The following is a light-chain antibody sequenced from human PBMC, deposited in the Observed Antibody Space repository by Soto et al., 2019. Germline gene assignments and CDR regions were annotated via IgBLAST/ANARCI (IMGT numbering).Light chain of an antibody. CDR3: QQYGSYRT. V-gene: IGKV3-20*01. CDR2: GAS. Sequence: ELVLTQSPGTLSLSPGERATLSCRASQSVSSSYLAWYQQKPGQAPRLLIYGASSRATGIPDRFSGSGSGTDFTLTISRLEPEDFAVYYCQQYGSYRTFGQGTKVDIK. CDR1: QSVSSSY. J-gene: IGKJ1*01.